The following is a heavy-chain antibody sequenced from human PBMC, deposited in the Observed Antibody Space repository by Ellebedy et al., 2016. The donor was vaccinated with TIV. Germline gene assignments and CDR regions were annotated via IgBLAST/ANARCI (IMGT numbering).Heavy chain of an antibody. Sequence: GESLKISXAASGFTFSSYAMTWVRQAPGKGLEWVSDVNGSGDSTYYADSVRGRFTISRDNSKNTLYLQMSSLRAEDTAVYSCATDPKYASSKNWGQGTLVTVSS. CDR2: VNGSGDST. CDR3: ATDPKYASSKN. V-gene: IGHV3-23*01. D-gene: IGHD2-2*01. J-gene: IGHJ4*02. CDR1: GFTFSSYA.